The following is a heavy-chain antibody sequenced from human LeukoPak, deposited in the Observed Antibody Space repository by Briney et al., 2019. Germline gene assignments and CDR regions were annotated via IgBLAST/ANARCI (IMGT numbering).Heavy chain of an antibody. Sequence: PSETLSLTCAVYGGSFSGYYWSWIRQPPGKGLEWIGEINHSGSTNYNPSLKSRVTISVDTSKNQFSLKLSSVTAADTAVYYCARGLMTTVSWSSRSYWYFDLWGRGTLVTVSS. V-gene: IGHV4-34*01. CDR3: ARGLMTTVSWSSRSYWYFDL. CDR1: GGSFSGYY. D-gene: IGHD4-11*01. J-gene: IGHJ2*01. CDR2: INHSGST.